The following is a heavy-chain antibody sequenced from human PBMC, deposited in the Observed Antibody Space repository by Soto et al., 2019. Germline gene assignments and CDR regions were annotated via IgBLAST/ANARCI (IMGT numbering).Heavy chain of an antibody. V-gene: IGHV1-69*06. D-gene: IGHD1-26*01. J-gene: IGHJ5*01. CDR1: GGTFSSYA. CDR3: ARMGGSFLDS. CDR2: IIPIFGAT. Sequence: QVQLVQSGAEVNKPPSSAKVSCKASGGTFSSYAITWVRQAPGQGLDWMGEIIPIFGATNFAQKFQGRVTITADKSTTTAYMELSSLTSEDTAVYYCARMGGSFLDSWGQGTLVTVSS.